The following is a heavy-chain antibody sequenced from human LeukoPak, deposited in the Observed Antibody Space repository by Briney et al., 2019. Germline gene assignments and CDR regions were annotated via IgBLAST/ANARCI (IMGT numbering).Heavy chain of an antibody. CDR1: GYTFTSYA. CDR3: AREDYGDYPYYYYYGMDV. V-gene: IGHV1-3*01. CDR2: INAGNGNT. D-gene: IGHD4-17*01. J-gene: IGHJ6*02. Sequence: ASVKVSCKASGYTFTSYAMHWVRQAPGQRLEWMGWINAGNGNTKYSQKFRGRVTITRDTSASTAYMELSSLRSEDTAVYYCAREDYGDYPYYYYYGMDVWGQGTTVTVSS.